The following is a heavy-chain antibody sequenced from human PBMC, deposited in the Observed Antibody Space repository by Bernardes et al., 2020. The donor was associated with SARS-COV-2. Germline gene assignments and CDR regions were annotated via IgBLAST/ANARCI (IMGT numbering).Heavy chain of an antibody. J-gene: IGHJ4*02. CDR3: ARQVGATYFDY. Sequence: SETLSLTCTVSGGSISSSSYYWGWIRQPPGKGLEWIGSIYYSGSTYYNPSLKSRVTISVDTSKNQFSLKLSSVTAADTAVYYCARQVGATYFDYWGQGTLVTVSS. CDR1: GGSISSSSYY. D-gene: IGHD1-26*01. V-gene: IGHV4-39*01. CDR2: IYYSGST.